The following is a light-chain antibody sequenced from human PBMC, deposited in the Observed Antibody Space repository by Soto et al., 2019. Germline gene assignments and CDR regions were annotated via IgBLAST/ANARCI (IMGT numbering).Light chain of an antibody. CDR1: SSNIGSNY. V-gene: IGLV1-47*01. Sequence: QSVLTQPPSASGTPVQRVTISCSGSSSNIGSNYVYWYQQLPGTAPKLLIYRNNQRPSGVPDRFSGSKSGTSASLAISGLRSEDEADYYCAAWDDSLSGYVVFGGGTKLTVL. CDR3: AAWDDSLSGYVV. J-gene: IGLJ2*01. CDR2: RNN.